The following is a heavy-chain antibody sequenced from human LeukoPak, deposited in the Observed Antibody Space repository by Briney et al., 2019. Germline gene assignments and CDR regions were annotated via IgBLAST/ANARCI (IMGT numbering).Heavy chain of an antibody. CDR1: GDTFNTYS. CDR3: ANIMGMAPLDH. Sequence: SVKVSCKASGDTFNTYSFSWVRQAPGQGLEWMGGIVPILKTPNYPQKFQGRVTITADESTRTVYMELTSLKSEDTAIYYCANIMGMAPLDHWGQGTLVTVSS. CDR2: IVPILKTP. V-gene: IGHV1-69*13. J-gene: IGHJ4*02. D-gene: IGHD1-26*01.